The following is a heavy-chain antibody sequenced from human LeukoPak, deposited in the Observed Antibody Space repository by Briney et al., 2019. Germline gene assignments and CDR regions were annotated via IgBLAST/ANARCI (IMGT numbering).Heavy chain of an antibody. CDR3: GRDLGGRGGA. J-gene: IGHJ5*02. V-gene: IGHV3-74*01. D-gene: IGHD1-26*01. Sequence: GGSLRLSCAASGFSISTYWMHWVRQVPGTGLVWVSRTNTDGSITDYADSVKGRFTISRDNAKDTLYLQMNSLRPEDTAVYYCGRDLGGRGGAWGQGTLVTVSS. CDR2: TNTDGSIT. CDR1: GFSISTYW.